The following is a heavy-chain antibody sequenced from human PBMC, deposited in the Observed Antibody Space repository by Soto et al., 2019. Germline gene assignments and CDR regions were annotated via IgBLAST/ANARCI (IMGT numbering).Heavy chain of an antibody. J-gene: IGHJ4*02. CDR3: ASTDSSGYYNFDY. V-gene: IGHV4-61*01. CDR1: GGSVSSGSYH. D-gene: IGHD3-22*01. CDR2: IYYSGST. Sequence: SETLSLTCTVSGGSVSSGSYHWSWIRQPPGKGLEWIGYIYYSGSTNYNPSLKSRVTISVDTSKNQFSLKLSSVTAADTAVYYCASTDSSGYYNFDYWGQGTLVTVSS.